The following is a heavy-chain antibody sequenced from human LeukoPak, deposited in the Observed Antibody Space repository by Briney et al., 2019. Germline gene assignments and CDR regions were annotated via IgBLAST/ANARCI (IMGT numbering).Heavy chain of an antibody. D-gene: IGHD2-15*01. J-gene: IGHJ4*02. CDR2: ITASGDST. CDR1: GFTFSDYV. CDR3: ARRDIVVVVSASDY. Sequence: GGSLRLSCAASGFTFSDYVMIWVRQAPGKGLEWVSGITASGDSTYYGDSVKGRFTMSRDNSKNTVYLQMNSLRVDDTAVYYCARRDIVVVVSASDYWGQGTLVTVSS. V-gene: IGHV3-23*01.